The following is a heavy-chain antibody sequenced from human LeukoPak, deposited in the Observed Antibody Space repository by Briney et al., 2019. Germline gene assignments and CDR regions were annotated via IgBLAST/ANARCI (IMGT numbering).Heavy chain of an antibody. CDR1: GGSISSYY. Sequence: SETLSLTCTVSGGSISSYYWSWTRQPPGKGLEWIGYIYYSGSTNYNPSLKSRVTISVDTSKNQFPLKLSSVTAADTAVYYCARFGQLAIFDYWGQGTLVTVSS. CDR2: IYYSGST. D-gene: IGHD6-6*01. V-gene: IGHV4-59*01. J-gene: IGHJ4*02. CDR3: ARFGQLAIFDY.